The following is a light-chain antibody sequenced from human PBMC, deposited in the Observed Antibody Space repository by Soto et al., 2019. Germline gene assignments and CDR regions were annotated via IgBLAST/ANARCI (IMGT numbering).Light chain of an antibody. CDR1: QSVSRD. V-gene: IGKV3-15*01. CDR2: GAS. J-gene: IGKJ1*01. Sequence: EIVLTQSPATLSVSPGERATLSCRASQSVSRDLAWYQQKPGQAPSLLIYGASTRAPSIPARFSGSGSGADFTLTISSLQSEDFAVYYCQQYDKSPTWTYGQGTKVDIK. CDR3: QQYDKSPTWT.